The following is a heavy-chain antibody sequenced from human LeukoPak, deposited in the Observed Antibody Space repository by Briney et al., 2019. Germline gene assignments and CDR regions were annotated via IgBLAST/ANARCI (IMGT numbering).Heavy chain of an antibody. J-gene: IGHJ6*03. V-gene: IGHV1-69*06. Sequence: ASVKVSCKASGGTFSSYAISWVRQAPGQGLEWMGGIIPIFGTANYAQKFQGRVTITADKSTSTAYMELSSLRSEDTAVYYCARDLMVPAAMGYYYYYMDVWGKGTTVTVSS. CDR2: IIPIFGTA. CDR3: ARDLMVPAAMGYYYYYMDV. CDR1: GGTFSSYA. D-gene: IGHD2-2*01.